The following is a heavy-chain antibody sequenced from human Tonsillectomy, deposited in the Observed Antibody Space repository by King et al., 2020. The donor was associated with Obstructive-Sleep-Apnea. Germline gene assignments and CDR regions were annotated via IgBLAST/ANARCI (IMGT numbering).Heavy chain of an antibody. CDR2: IYHSGST. Sequence: MQLQESGPGQVKPSETLSLTCTVSVYSISSGYYWGWIRQPPGKGLEWIGSIYHSGSTYYNPSLKTRVTISVDTTKNQFSLKLSSVTAANTAVYYCACVASLWFGDLSSYYGMDVWGQGTTVTVS. CDR1: VYSISSGYY. CDR3: ACVASLWFGDLSSYYGMDV. V-gene: IGHV4-38-2*02. J-gene: IGHJ6*02. D-gene: IGHD3-10*01.